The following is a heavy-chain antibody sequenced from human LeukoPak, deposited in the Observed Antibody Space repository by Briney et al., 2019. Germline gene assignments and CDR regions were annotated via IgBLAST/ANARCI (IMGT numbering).Heavy chain of an antibody. J-gene: IGHJ4*02. D-gene: IGHD4-17*01. CDR1: GGSISSGNYY. CDR3: ARTTPLEATVDS. CDR2: IYYAGTT. V-gene: IGHV4-30-4*01. Sequence: SETLSLTCTVSGGSISSGNYYWTWIRQTPGKGLEWIGYIYYAGTTYYNPSLQSRLAMSVDPSKNLFSLELTSMTAADTAIYYCARTTPLEATVDSWGQGTLVTVSS.